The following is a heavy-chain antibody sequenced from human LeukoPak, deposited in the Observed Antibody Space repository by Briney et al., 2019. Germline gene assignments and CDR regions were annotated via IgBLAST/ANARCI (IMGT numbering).Heavy chain of an antibody. CDR2: INHSGST. J-gene: IGHJ4*02. V-gene: IGHV4-34*01. Sequence: PSETLSLTCAVYGGSFSGYYWSWIRQPPGKGLEWIGEINHSGSTNYNPSLKSRVTISVDTSKNQFSLKLSSVTAADTAVYYCATIRGYSYGYSRGTIDYWGQGTLVTVSS. CDR1: GGSFSGYY. D-gene: IGHD5-18*01. CDR3: ATIRGYSYGYSRGTIDY.